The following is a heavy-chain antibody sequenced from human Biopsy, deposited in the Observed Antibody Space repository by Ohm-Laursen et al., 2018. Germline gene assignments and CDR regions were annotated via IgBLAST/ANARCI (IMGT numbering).Heavy chain of an antibody. CDR2: INHRGSA. Sequence: SETLSLTCAVYGGSFSGYYWTWIRQPPGKGLEWIGEINHRGSASYNPSLTSRLAISFDTSNNRISLQLRSVSVADTAVYYCVREPKTGTAEAWYFDLWGRGSPVTVPS. D-gene: IGHD3-9*01. J-gene: IGHJ2*01. CDR1: GGSFSGYY. V-gene: IGHV4-34*09. CDR3: VREPKTGTAEAWYFDL.